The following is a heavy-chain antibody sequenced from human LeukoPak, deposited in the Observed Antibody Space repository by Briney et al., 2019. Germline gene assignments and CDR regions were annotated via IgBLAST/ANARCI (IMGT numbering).Heavy chain of an antibody. V-gene: IGHV3-33*01. CDR2: IWYDGSNK. CDR3: ARDPIAVAGYFDY. CDR1: GFTFSSYG. J-gene: IGHJ4*02. D-gene: IGHD6-19*01. Sequence: QPGRSLRLSCAASGFTFSSYGMHWVRQAPGKGLEWVAVIWYDGSNKYYADSVKGRFTISRDNSKNTLYLQMNSLRAEDTAVYYCARDPIAVAGYFDYWGQGTLVTVSS.